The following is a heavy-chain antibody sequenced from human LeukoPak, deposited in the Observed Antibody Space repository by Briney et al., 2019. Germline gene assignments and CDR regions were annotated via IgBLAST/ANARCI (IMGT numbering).Heavy chain of an antibody. V-gene: IGHV3-30*04. CDR3: ARGGGSSGWDIDY. D-gene: IGHD6-19*01. Sequence: GGSLRPSCAASEFTFSSYAMHWVRQAPGKGLEWVAVISYDGSNKYYADSVKGRFTISRDNSKNTLYLQMNSLRAEDTAVYYCARGGGSSGWDIDYWGQGTLVTVSS. CDR1: EFTFSSYA. CDR2: ISYDGSNK. J-gene: IGHJ4*02.